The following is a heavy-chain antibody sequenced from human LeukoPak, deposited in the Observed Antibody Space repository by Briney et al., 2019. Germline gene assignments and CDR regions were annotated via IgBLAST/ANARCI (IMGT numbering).Heavy chain of an antibody. CDR3: ASTPNYYDSSQGGY. J-gene: IGHJ4*02. D-gene: IGHD3-22*01. V-gene: IGHV4-39*07. CDR1: GGSISSSSYY. Sequence: SETLSLTCTVSGGSISSSSYYWGWIRQPPGKGLEWIGSIYYSGSTYYNPSLKSRVTISVDTSKNQFSLKLSSVTAADTAVYYCASTPNYYDSSQGGYWGQGTLVTVSS. CDR2: IYYSGST.